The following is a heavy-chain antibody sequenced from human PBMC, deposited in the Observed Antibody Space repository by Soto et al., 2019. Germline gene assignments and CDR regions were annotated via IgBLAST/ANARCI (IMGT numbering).Heavy chain of an antibody. J-gene: IGHJ5*01. D-gene: IGHD3-10*01. CDR2: IREDGGEK. CDR3: ARGEAFGDDS. Sequence: EEQLVESGGGLVQPGGSLRLSCAASGLTFSSYWMTWVRQAPGKGLEWVANIREDGGEKNYVDSVKGRFTISRDNAKNSLYLQMNSMRVYDTAVYYCARGEAFGDDSWGQGTLVTVSS. V-gene: IGHV3-7*01. CDR1: GLTFSSYW.